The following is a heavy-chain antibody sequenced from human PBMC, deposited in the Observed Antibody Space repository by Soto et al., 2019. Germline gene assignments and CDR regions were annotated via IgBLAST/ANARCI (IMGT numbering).Heavy chain of an antibody. J-gene: IGHJ4*02. CDR2: ISQSGHT. V-gene: IGHV4-34*01. D-gene: IGHD6-6*01. CDR1: SGSFSGYY. CDR3: ARAPKVSGSSQTRPDF. Sequence: SETLSLTCSIYSGSFSGYYWSWIRQPPGKGLEWIGEISQSGHTNYSPSLKSRVSISIDTSKKQFSLNLASVSAADKAVYYCARAPKVSGSSQTRPDFWGQGTLVTVSS.